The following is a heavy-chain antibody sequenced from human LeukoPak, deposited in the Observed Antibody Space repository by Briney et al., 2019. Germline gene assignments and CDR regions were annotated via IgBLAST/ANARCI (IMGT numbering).Heavy chain of an antibody. D-gene: IGHD3-10*01. Sequence: ASVKVSCKVSGYTLTELSMHWVRQAPGKGLEWMGGFDPEDGETIYAQKFQGRVTMTEDTSTDTAYMELSSLRSEDTAVYYCAKVNWYYNSGTYEGDCWGQGTLVTVSS. J-gene: IGHJ4*02. V-gene: IGHV1-24*01. CDR2: FDPEDGET. CDR3: AKVNWYYNSGTYEGDC. CDR1: GYTLTELS.